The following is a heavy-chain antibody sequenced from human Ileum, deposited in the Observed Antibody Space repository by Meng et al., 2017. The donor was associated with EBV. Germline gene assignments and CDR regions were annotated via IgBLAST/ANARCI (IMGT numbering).Heavy chain of an antibody. V-gene: IGHV4-61*01. CDR3: AYNRFGRGGVGS. CDR1: GSPGRRYSLH. D-gene: IGHD3/OR15-3a*01. Sequence: ERRPRLVSPTDPLSLTFSGSGSPGRRYSLHWSCISLSPGGGLEGIGHTYGSDTNHSPAFQSRVTISIDTAKNHVFLKLTFVAAGDTAIYYCAYNRFGRGGVGSWGQGTLVTVSS. J-gene: IGHJ4*02. CDR2: TYGSDT.